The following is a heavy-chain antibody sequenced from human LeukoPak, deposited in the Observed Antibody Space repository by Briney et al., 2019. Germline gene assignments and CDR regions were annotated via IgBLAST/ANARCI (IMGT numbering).Heavy chain of an antibody. CDR2: ISPNGGTT. CDR1: GFIFSSYA. V-gene: IGHV3-64D*06. D-gene: IGHD1-1*01. J-gene: IGHJ4*02. CDR3: VPKGNEGY. Sequence: GSLRLSCSASGFIFSSYAMHWVCQAPGKGLEYVSAISPNGGTTYYADSVKGRFSISRDNSKNVLYLQMSSLRPEDTAVYYCVPKGNEGYWGQGTLVTVPS.